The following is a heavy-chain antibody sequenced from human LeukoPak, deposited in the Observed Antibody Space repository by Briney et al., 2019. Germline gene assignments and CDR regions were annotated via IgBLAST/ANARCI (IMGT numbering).Heavy chain of an antibody. CDR3: ASSNGPEYSYGLKGMDV. CDR2: IIPIFGTA. CDR1: GGTFSSYA. D-gene: IGHD5-18*01. J-gene: IGHJ6*02. V-gene: IGHV1-69*13. Sequence: AASVKVSCKASGGTFSSYAISWVRQAPGQGLEWMGGIIPIFGTANYAQKFQGRVTITADESTSTAYMELSSLRSEDTAVYYCASSNGPEYSYGLKGMDVWGQGTTVTVSS.